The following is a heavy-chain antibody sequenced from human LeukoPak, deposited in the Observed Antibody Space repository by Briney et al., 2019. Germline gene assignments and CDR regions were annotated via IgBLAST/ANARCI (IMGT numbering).Heavy chain of an antibody. D-gene: IGHD6-19*01. V-gene: IGHV3-9*01. CDR2: ISWNSGSI. J-gene: IGHJ4*02. CDR3: AKGSGYSSGWADY. Sequence: QSGGSLRLSCAASGFSFDDYAIHWVRQAPGKGLEWVSGISWNSGSIGYADSVKGRFTISRDNAKNSLYLQMNSLRAEDTALYYCAKGSGYSSGWADYWGQGTLVTVSS. CDR1: GFSFDDYA.